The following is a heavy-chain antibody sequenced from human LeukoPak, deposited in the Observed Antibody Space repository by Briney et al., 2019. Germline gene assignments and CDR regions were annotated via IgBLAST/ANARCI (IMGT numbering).Heavy chain of an antibody. D-gene: IGHD3-10*01. CDR3: AHRQSYGFDS. CDR2: IYWDDDK. Sequence: SGPTLVKPTQTLTLTCTFSGFSLSTSGVGVGWIRQPPGKALEWLALIYWDDDKRYRPSLKTRLTITKDTSRDQVVLTMTNMDPVDTATYYCAHRQSYGFDSWGQGTLVTVSS. V-gene: IGHV2-5*02. J-gene: IGHJ4*02. CDR1: GFSLSTSGVG.